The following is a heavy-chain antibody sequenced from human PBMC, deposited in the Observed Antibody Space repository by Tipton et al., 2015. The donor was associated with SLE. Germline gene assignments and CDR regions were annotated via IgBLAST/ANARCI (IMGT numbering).Heavy chain of an antibody. Sequence: SLRLSCVASGFTFSSYSMNWVRQAPGKGLEWVSSISSSSYYIYYADSVKGRFTISRDNAKKSLYLQMNSLRAEDTAVYYCARGFLGMKAAQYYFDYWGQGTLVTVSS. CDR2: ISSSSYYI. J-gene: IGHJ4*02. V-gene: IGHV3-21*03. CDR1: GFTFSSYS. D-gene: IGHD6-25*01. CDR3: ARGFLGMKAAQYYFDY.